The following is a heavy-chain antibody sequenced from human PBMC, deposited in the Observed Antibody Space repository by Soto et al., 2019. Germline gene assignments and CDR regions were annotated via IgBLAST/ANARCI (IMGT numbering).Heavy chain of an antibody. Sequence: QVQLVQSGAEVKKPGASVKVSCKASGYTFISFNWVRQATGQGLEWMGWMNPNRGNTGYAPKFQGRVTMTRNTSISTAYMELSSLRSEDTAVYYCARAQEYLGAFDIWGQGTMVTVSS. J-gene: IGHJ3*02. CDR2: MNPNRGNT. V-gene: IGHV1-8*01. CDR3: ARAQEYLGAFDI. CDR1: GYTFIS.